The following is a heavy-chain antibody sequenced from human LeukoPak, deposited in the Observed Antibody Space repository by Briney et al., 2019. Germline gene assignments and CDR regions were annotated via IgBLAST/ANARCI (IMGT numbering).Heavy chain of an antibody. J-gene: IGHJ4*02. CDR3: AKDSVGEAGLDY. V-gene: IGHV3-23*01. Sequence: AGSLRLPCAASGFTFHNYGLSWVQQAPGKGLEWVLAISGSGGSTYYADSVKGRFTISRDNSKNTLYLQMNSLRAEDTAVYYCAKDSVGEAGLDYWGQGTPVTVSS. CDR1: GFTFHNYG. D-gene: IGHD6-19*01. CDR2: ISGSGGST.